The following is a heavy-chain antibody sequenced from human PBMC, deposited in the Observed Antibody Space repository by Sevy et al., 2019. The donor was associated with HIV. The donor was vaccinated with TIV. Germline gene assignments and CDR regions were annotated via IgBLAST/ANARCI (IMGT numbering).Heavy chain of an antibody. J-gene: IGHJ5*01. CDR3: ARDSARVIVPTAGFDS. CDR1: GFTFRSFS. V-gene: IGHV3-33*01. Sequence: GGSLRLSCSASGFTFRSFSMHWVRQAPGKGLEWVAAIWYDGRTKQYADSVKGRFTICRDNSKNMLSLEMNSLRAEDTGLYFCARDSARVIVPTAGFDSWGQGTVVTVSS. D-gene: IGHD1-1*01. CDR2: IWYDGRTK.